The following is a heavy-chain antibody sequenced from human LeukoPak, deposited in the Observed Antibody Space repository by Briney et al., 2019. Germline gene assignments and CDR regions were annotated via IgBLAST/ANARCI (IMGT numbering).Heavy chain of an antibody. V-gene: IGHV1-8*01. CDR3: ARSMVRGAPNWFDP. D-gene: IGHD3-10*01. J-gene: IGHJ5*02. CDR1: GYTFTSYD. CDR2: MNPNSGNT. Sequence: ASVKVSCKASGYTFTSYDINWVRQATGQGLEWMGWMNPNSGNTGYAQKSQGRVTMTRNTSISTAYMELSSLRSEDTAVYYCARSMVRGAPNWFDPWGQGTLVTVSS.